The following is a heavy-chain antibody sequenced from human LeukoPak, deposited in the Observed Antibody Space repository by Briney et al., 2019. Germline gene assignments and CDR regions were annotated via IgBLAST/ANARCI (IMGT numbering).Heavy chain of an antibody. V-gene: IGHV4-39*01. CDR2: IYYCGRR. CDR3: ARPGIPAAIECWFDP. D-gene: IGHD6-13*01. Sequence: SEPLSLTCTVSGGSISSSNYYWGWIRQPPGKGLEWIAGIYYCGRRYYNPSLKSQVILSVDTSKNQFSLKLSSVTAADTAVYYCARPGIPAAIECWFDPWGQGTLVTVSS. J-gene: IGHJ5*02. CDR1: GGSISSSNYY.